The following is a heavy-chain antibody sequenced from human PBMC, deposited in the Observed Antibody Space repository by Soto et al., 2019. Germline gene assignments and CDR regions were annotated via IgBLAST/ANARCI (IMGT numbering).Heavy chain of an antibody. D-gene: IGHD4-17*01. CDR2: ISYDGSDK. J-gene: IGHJ4*02. Sequence: QVQLVESGGGVVQPGRSLRLSCVASGFTFSRYAIHRVRQAPGKGLEWVAVISYDGSDKYYADSVKGRFTISRDNSKNTLYLQMNSLRPDDTAVYYCARDYGDYDFLDYWGQGTLVTVSS. CDR1: GFTFSRYA. V-gene: IGHV3-30-3*01. CDR3: ARDYGDYDFLDY.